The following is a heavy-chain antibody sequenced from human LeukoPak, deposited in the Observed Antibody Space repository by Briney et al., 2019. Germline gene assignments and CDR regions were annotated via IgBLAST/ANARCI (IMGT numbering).Heavy chain of an antibody. J-gene: IGHJ4*02. CDR2: IDPSDSYT. CDR3: ARPMTTVTPPDY. CDR1: GYSFTSYW. V-gene: IGHV5-10-1*01. D-gene: IGHD4-17*01. Sequence: GESLRISCKGSGYSFTSYWITWVRQMPGKRLEWMGRIDPSDSYTNYSPSLQGHVTISVDKSISTAYLQWSSLKASDTAMYYCARPMTTVTPPDYWGQGTLVTVSS.